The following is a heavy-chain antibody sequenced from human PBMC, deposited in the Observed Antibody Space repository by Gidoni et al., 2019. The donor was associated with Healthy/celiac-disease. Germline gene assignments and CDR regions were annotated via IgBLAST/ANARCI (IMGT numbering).Heavy chain of an antibody. D-gene: IGHD6-19*01. CDR1: GGSISSSRYY. V-gene: IGHV4-39*01. CDR2: IYSSGST. J-gene: IGHJ4*02. CDR3: ARHRDIAVAGTDYFDY. Sequence: QLQLHESVPGLVKPSETLSLTCTASGGSISSSRYYWGWIRQPPGKGLEGIGSIYSSGSTYYNPSLKSRVTISVDTSKNQFSLKLSSVTAADTAVYYCARHRDIAVAGTDYFDYWGQGTLVTVSS.